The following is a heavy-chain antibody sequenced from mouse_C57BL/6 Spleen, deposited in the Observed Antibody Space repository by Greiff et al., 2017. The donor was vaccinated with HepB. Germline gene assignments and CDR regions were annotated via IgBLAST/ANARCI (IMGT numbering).Heavy chain of an antibody. J-gene: IGHJ2*01. CDR3: ARDPLAEVYYFDY. V-gene: IGHV1-82*01. D-gene: IGHD2-10*02. CDR1: GYAFSSSW. Sequence: QVQLKESGPELVKPGASVKISCKASGYAFSSSWMNWVKQRPGKGLEWIGRIYPGDGDTNYNGKFKGKATLTADKSSSTAYMQLSSLTSEDSAVYFCARDPLAEVYYFDYWGQGSTLTVSS. CDR2: IYPGDGDT.